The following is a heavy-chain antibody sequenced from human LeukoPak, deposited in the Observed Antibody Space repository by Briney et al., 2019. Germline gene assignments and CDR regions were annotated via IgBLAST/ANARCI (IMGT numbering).Heavy chain of an antibody. J-gene: IGHJ4*02. Sequence: ILSLTCTVSGGSISSGSYYWSWIRQPAGKGLEWIGRIYTSGSTNYNPSLKSRVTISVDTSKNQFSLKLNSVTAADTAVYYCARLQAGVGEFTFDNWGQGTLVTVSS. CDR3: ARLQAGVGEFTFDN. V-gene: IGHV4-61*02. CDR1: GGSISSGSYY. D-gene: IGHD3-10*01. CDR2: IYTSGST.